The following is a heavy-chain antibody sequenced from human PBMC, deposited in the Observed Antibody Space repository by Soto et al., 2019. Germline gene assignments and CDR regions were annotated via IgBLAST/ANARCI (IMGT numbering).Heavy chain of an antibody. J-gene: IGHJ3*02. CDR2: IYHSGST. Sequence: QVQLQESGPGLVKPSQTLSLTCTVSVGSITSGGYYWSWIRQHPGKGLEWIGYIYHSGSTYYNPSLKSRATISVNTSKNQFSLKLSSVTAADTAVYYCAGVVPSIFGVGAIDIWGQGTMVTVSS. CDR1: VGSITSGGYY. CDR3: AGVVPSIFGVGAIDI. D-gene: IGHD3-3*02. V-gene: IGHV4-31*03.